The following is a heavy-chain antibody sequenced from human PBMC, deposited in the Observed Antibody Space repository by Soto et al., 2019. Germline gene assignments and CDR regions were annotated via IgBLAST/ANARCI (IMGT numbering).Heavy chain of an antibody. D-gene: IGHD6-13*01. CDR1: GGSISSGGYY. Sequence: SETLSLTCTVSGGSISSGGYYWSWIRQHPGKGLEWIGYIYYSGSTYYNPSLKSRVTISVDTSKNQFSLKLSSVTAADTAVYYCARDRIQAAAGTPSWFDPWGQGTLVTVSS. V-gene: IGHV4-31*03. J-gene: IGHJ5*02. CDR3: ARDRIQAAAGTPSWFDP. CDR2: IYYSGST.